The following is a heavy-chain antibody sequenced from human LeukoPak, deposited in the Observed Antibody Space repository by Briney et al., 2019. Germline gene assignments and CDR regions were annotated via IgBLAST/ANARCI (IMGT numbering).Heavy chain of an antibody. D-gene: IGHD2-2*01. V-gene: IGHV1-69*13. CDR2: IIPIFGTA. CDR3: ARLEGYCSSTSCSSDY. Sequence: ASVKVSCKASGGTFSSYAISWVRQAPGQGLEWMGGIIPIFGTANYAQKFQGRVTITADESTSTAYMELSSLRSEDTAVYYCARLEGYCSSTSCSSDYWGQGTLVTVSS. CDR1: GGTFSSYA. J-gene: IGHJ4*02.